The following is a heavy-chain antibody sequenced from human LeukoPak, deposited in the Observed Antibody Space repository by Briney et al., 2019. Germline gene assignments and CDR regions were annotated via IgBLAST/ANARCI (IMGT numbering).Heavy chain of an antibody. CDR1: GYTFTGYY. V-gene: IGHV1-2*06. Sequence: ASVKVSCTASGYTFTGYYMHWVRQAPGQGLEWMGRINPNSGGTNYAQKFQGRVTMTRDTSISTAYMELSRLRSDDTAVYYCARDPGKAAGPAGVGGDYWGQGTLVTVSS. D-gene: IGHD6-13*01. CDR3: ARDPGKAAGPAGVGGDY. CDR2: INPNSGGT. J-gene: IGHJ4*02.